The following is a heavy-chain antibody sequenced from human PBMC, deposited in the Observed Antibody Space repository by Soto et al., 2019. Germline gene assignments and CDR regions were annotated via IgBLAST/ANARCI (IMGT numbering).Heavy chain of an antibody. V-gene: IGHV1-3*04. CDR1: GYSFTTHA. CDR3: TRGEQLYHYYYGMDV. J-gene: IGHJ6*02. CDR2: INTGNGNT. Sequence: ASVKVSCKASGYSFTTHAMIWVRQAPGQRPEWMGWINTGNGNTRYSPKFQGRVNITRDTSASTAYMELSSLKSEDTAVYYCTRGEQLYHYYYGMDVWGQGSTVTVSS.